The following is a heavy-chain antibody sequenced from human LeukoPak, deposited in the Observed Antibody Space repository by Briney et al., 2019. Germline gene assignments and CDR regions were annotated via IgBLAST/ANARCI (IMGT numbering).Heavy chain of an antibody. CDR3: ARAPNSGYDLPLNFDY. D-gene: IGHD5-12*01. J-gene: IGHJ4*02. CDR2: IYYSGST. Sequence: KASETLSLTCTVSGGSISSHYWSWIRQPPGKGLEWIGYIYYSGSTNYNPSLKSRVTISVDTSKNQFSLKLSSVTAADTAVYYCARAPNSGYDLPLNFDYWGQGTLVTVSS. CDR1: GGSISSHY. V-gene: IGHV4-59*11.